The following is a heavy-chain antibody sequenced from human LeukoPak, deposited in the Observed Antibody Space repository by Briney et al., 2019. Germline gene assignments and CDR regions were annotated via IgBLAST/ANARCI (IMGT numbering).Heavy chain of an antibody. Sequence: NSSETLSLTCTVSGGSITSYYWSWIRQPPGKGLEWIGCIYYSGSTSYNPSLKSRVTISVDTSKNQFSLKLNSVTAADTAIYYCARTYYYGSGRYFDYWGQGTLVTVSS. CDR3: ARTYYYGSGRYFDY. CDR1: GGSITSYY. V-gene: IGHV4-59*01. J-gene: IGHJ4*02. D-gene: IGHD3-10*01. CDR2: IYYSGST.